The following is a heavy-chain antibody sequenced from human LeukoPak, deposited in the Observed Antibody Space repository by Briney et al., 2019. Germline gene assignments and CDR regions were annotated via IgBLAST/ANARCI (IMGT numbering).Heavy chain of an antibody. CDR1: GGSISSGGYY. Sequence: PSETLSLTCTVSGGSISSGGYYWSWIRQPPGKGLEWIGYIYYSGSTDYNPSLKSRVTISVDTSKNQFSLKLSSVTAADTAVYYCARHATVVIPDWYFDLWGRGTLVTVSS. D-gene: IGHD4-23*01. V-gene: IGHV4-61*08. J-gene: IGHJ2*01. CDR3: ARHATVVIPDWYFDL. CDR2: IYYSGST.